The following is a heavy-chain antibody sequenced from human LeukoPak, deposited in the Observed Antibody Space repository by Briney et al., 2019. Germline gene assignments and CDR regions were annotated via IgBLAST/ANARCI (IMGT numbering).Heavy chain of an antibody. Sequence: GGSLRLSCGASGFTFSSYWMSWVRQAPGKGLEWVANIKQDGSEKYYVDSVKGRFTISRDNAKNSLYLQMNSLRAEDTAVYYCALYPVPRYWGQGTLVTVSS. CDR3: ALYPVPRY. CDR1: GFTFSSYW. D-gene: IGHD6-6*01. J-gene: IGHJ4*02. CDR2: IKQDGSEK. V-gene: IGHV3-7*03.